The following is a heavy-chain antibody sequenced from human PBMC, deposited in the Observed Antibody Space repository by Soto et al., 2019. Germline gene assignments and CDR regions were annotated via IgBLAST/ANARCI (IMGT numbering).Heavy chain of an antibody. Sequence: SETLSLTCTVSGGSVSSGSYYWSWIRQPPGKGLEWIGYIYYSGITNYNPSLKSRVTISVDTSKNQFSLKLSSVTAADTAVYYCARVVYCSSTSCHPDDAFDIWGQGTMVTVSS. D-gene: IGHD2-2*01. CDR3: ARVVYCSSTSCHPDDAFDI. V-gene: IGHV4-61*01. CDR2: IYYSGIT. J-gene: IGHJ3*02. CDR1: GGSVSSGSYY.